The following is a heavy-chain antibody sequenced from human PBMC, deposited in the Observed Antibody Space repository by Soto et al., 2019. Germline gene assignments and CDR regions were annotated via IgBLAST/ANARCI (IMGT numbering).Heavy chain of an antibody. D-gene: IGHD5-12*01. CDR2: IKQDGSEK. CDR3: ARETMSGPLGGYSGYENDY. J-gene: IGHJ4*02. Sequence: EVQLVESGGGLVQPGGSLRLSCAASGFTFSSYWMSWVRQAPGKGLEWVANIKQDGSEKYYVDSVKGRFTISRDNAKNSLYLQMNSLRAEDTAVYYCARETMSGPLGGYSGYENDYWGQGTLVTVSS. CDR1: GFTFSSYW. V-gene: IGHV3-7*03.